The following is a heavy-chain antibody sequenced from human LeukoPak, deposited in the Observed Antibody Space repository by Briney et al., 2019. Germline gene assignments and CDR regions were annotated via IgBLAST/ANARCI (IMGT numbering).Heavy chain of an antibody. CDR3: ARDCVSSSWYYYYYGMDV. J-gene: IGHJ6*02. Sequence: GSLRLSCAASGFTFSSYWMSWVRQAPGKGLEWVANIKQDGSEKYYVDSVKGRFTISRDNAKNSLYLQMNSLRAEDTAVYYCARDCVSSSWYYYYYGMDVWGQGTTVTVSS. CDR1: GFTFSSYW. V-gene: IGHV3-7*03. CDR2: IKQDGSEK. D-gene: IGHD6-13*01.